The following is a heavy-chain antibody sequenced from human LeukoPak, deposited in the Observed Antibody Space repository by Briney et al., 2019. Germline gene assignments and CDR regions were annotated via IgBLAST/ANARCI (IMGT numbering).Heavy chain of an antibody. Sequence: GGSLRLSCAASGFTFSIYWMYWVRQAPGKGLMWVSRCDSDGSGTTYVDSVEGRFTVSRDNAKSTLYLQMSSLRAEDTAVYYCATSSVWGGAFNIWGQGTMVTVSS. J-gene: IGHJ3*02. CDR3: ATSSVWGGAFNI. CDR2: CDSDGSGT. CDR1: GFTFSIYW. D-gene: IGHD3-16*01. V-gene: IGHV3-74*01.